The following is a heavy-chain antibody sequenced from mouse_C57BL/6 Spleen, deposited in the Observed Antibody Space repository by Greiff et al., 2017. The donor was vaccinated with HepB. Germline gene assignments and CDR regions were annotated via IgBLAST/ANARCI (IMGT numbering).Heavy chain of an antibody. J-gene: IGHJ4*01. CDR3: ARVYGNYVPYAMDY. CDR1: GYAFSSSW. CDR2: IYPGDGDT. V-gene: IGHV1-82*01. Sequence: VQLQQSGPELVKPGASVKISCKASGYAFSSSWMNWVKQRPGKGLEWIGRIYPGDGDTNYNGKFKGKATLTADKSSSTAYMQLSSLTSEDSAVYFCARVYGNYVPYAMDYGGQGTSVTVSS. D-gene: IGHD2-1*01.